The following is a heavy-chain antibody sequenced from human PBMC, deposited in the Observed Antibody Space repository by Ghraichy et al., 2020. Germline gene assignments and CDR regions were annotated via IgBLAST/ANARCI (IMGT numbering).Heavy chain of an antibody. CDR1: GFTFCRYA. CDR2: ISGSGGST. CDR3: AKVWVVTVWYFDL. Sequence: GGSLRLSCAASGFTFCRYAMSWVRQAPGKGREWVSAISGSGGSTYYADSVKGLFTISRDNSKNTLYLQMNSLRAEDTAVYYCAKVWVVTVWYFDLWGRGTLVSVSS. V-gene: IGHV3-23*01. J-gene: IGHJ2*01. D-gene: IGHD4-23*01.